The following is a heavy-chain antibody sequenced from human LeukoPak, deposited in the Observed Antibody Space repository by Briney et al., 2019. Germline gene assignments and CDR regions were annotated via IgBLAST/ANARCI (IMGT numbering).Heavy chain of an antibody. CDR1: GFTVSSNY. CDR2: IYSGGST. CDR3: ASPGVAGLIQH. Sequence: PGGSLRLSCAASGFTVSSNYMSWVRQASGKGLEWVSVIYSGGSTYYADSVKGRFTISRDNSKNTLYLQMNSLRAEDTAVYYCASPGVAGLIQHWGQGTLVTVSS. J-gene: IGHJ1*01. V-gene: IGHV3-53*01. D-gene: IGHD7-27*01.